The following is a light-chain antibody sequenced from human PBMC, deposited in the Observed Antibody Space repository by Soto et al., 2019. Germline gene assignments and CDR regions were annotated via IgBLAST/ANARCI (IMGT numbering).Light chain of an antibody. J-gene: IGKJ4*01. CDR1: HDISSS. CDR3: QQVNGFPPFT. V-gene: IGKV1-9*01. Sequence: DIQLTQSPSFLSASVGDRGTITCRASHDISSSLAWYQQKPGKAPKILLYAASSLDDWVPSRFNGRGSGTDLTLTITSLQPDDFGTYYCQQVNGFPPFTFGGGTTVEIK. CDR2: AAS.